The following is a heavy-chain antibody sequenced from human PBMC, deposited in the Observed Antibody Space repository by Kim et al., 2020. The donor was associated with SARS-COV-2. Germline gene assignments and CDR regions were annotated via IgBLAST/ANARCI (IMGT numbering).Heavy chain of an antibody. Sequence: GGSLRLSCAASGFTVSSNYMSWVRQAPGKGLEWVSVIYSGGSTYYADSVKGRFTISRDNSKNTLYLQMNSLRAEDTAVYYCARGLLRPGSFDAFDIWGQGTMVTVSS. CDR3: ARGLLRPGSFDAFDI. CDR2: IYSGGST. V-gene: IGHV3-53*01. CDR1: GFTVSSNY. D-gene: IGHD3-10*02. J-gene: IGHJ3*02.